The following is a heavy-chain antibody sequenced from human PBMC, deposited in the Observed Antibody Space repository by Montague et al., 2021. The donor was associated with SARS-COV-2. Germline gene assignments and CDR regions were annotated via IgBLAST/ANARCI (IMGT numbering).Heavy chain of an antibody. CDR2: IYYSGST. V-gene: IGHV4-59*01. Sequence: SETLSLTCSVSGGSISGYYWSWLRQPPGKGLEWIGDIYYSGSTKXNSSLKSRVTISVDRSKNQFSLNLNSVTAADTAVYFCARLLRSCTNGVCRTYHYYAMDVWGQGSTVTVSS. D-gene: IGHD2-8*01. CDR3: ARLLRSCTNGVCRTYHYYAMDV. CDR1: GGSISGYY. J-gene: IGHJ6*02.